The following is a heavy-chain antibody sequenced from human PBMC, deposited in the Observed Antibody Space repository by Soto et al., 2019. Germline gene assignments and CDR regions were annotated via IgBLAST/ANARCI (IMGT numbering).Heavy chain of an antibody. D-gene: IGHD2-8*01. CDR3: ANSSGVDLNGFDY. V-gene: IGHV2-5*02. CDR1: GYWLSTSREA. CDR2: IYWDDDK. Sequence: SGPTPVTPTVSLALTSTFAGYWLSTSREAVGWLRQPPGKALGWLALIYWDDDKRYSPSLKSMLTITKVTPKTQVVLTKTNIDPVDTATYHCANSSGVDLNGFDYWGQGTLVTVSP. J-gene: IGHJ4*02.